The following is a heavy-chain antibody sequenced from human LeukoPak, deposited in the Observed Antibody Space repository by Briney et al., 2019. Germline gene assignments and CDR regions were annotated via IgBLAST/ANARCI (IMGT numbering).Heavy chain of an antibody. J-gene: IGHJ4*02. Sequence: GGSLRLSCAASGFTFSSFAMSWVRQAPGKGLEWVSAVSGSGGSTYYADSVKGRFTISRDNSKNTLYLQMNSLRAEDTAVYYCAKGIVVVITALDYWGQGTLVTVSS. CDR3: AKGIVVVITALDY. CDR1: GFTFSSFA. V-gene: IGHV3-23*01. CDR2: VSGSGGST. D-gene: IGHD3-22*01.